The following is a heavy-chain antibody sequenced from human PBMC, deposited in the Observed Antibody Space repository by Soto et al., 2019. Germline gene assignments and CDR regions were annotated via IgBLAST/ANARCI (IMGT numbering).Heavy chain of an antibody. CDR2: ISWNSGNI. J-gene: IGHJ6*02. V-gene: IGHV3-9*01. Sequence: EEQLVESGGTLVQTGRSLRLSCAASGFTFDDYAMHWVRQAPGKGLEWVSGISWNSGNIGYADSVKGRFTISRDNAKNTLYLQMNSLRAEDTALYYCAKDGFAFSYYYGMDVWGQGATVTVSS. CDR3: AKDGFAFSYYYGMDV. CDR1: GFTFDDYA.